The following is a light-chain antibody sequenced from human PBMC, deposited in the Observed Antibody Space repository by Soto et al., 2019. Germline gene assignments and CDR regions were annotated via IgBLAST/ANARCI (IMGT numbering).Light chain of an antibody. J-gene: IGKJ1*01. Sequence: DVVMTQSPLSLPVTLGQPASISCRSSQSLVSSNGNTFLIWFQQRPGQSPRRLIYKVSNRDSAVPDRFTGSGSGTDFTLEISRVEAEDVAVYYCMQATHWPWTFGQGTKVEIK. CDR2: KVS. CDR3: MQATHWPWT. V-gene: IGKV2-30*01. CDR1: QSLVSSNGNTF.